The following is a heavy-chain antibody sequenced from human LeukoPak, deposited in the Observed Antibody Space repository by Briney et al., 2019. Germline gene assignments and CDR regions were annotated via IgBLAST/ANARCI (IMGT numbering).Heavy chain of an antibody. CDR1: GFTFSSYS. J-gene: IGHJ4*02. D-gene: IGHD3-22*01. V-gene: IGHV3-21*01. Sequence: GGSLRLSCAASGFTFSSYSMKWVRQAPGKGLEWVSSISSSSSYIYYADSVKGRFTISRDNAKNSLYLQMNSLRAEDTAVYYCARDQSYDSSGLLDYWGQGTLVTVSS. CDR2: ISSSSSYI. CDR3: ARDQSYDSSGLLDY.